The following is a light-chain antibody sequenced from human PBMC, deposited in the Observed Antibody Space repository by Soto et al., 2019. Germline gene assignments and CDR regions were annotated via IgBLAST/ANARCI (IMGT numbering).Light chain of an antibody. CDR1: QGVSSY. CDR3: QQYTTVPA. V-gene: IGKV1-27*01. J-gene: IGKJ4*02. CDR2: AAS. Sequence: EIQMTQSPSSLSASVGDRATITCRASQGVSSYLAWYQQIPGQAPKLLIYAASTLDSGVPARFSGSGSGTDFTLTISSLQPEDVAPYYCQQYTTVPAFGGGTKVEI.